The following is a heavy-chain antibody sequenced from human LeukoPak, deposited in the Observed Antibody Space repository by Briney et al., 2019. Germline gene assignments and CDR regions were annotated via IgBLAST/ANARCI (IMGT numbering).Heavy chain of an antibody. J-gene: IGHJ4*02. CDR2: IYPGGST. CDR1: GGSITNYY. CDR3: ARGIGGVDY. V-gene: IGHV4-4*07. D-gene: IGHD3-3*01. Sequence: SETLSLTCTVSGGSITNYYWSWIRQPAGRGLEWIGRIYPGGSTNYNPSLKSRVTMSVDTSKNQFSLNLNSVTAADTAVYYCARGIGGVDYWGQGTLVTVSS.